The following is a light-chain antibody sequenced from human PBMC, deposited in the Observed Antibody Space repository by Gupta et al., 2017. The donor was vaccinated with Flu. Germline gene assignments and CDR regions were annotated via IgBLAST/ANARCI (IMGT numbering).Light chain of an antibody. CDR3: QQYNDWLLFT. V-gene: IGKV3-15*01. Sequence: TLLVAPGEDSAPTCRASHSVSSRLAWYQQKPGQAPRLLIYGASTRATGIPARFSGSGCWTEFTLTISSRQSEDFAVYYCQQYNDWLLFTFGQGTKVEIK. CDR1: HSVSSR. J-gene: IGKJ2*01. CDR2: GAS.